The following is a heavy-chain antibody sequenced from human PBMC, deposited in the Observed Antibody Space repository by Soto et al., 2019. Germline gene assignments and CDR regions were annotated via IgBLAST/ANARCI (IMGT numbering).Heavy chain of an antibody. J-gene: IGHJ4*02. CDR3: AKGVGYCSGGSCYPYFDY. CDR2: ISGSGGST. V-gene: IGHV3-23*01. CDR1: GFTFSSYA. Sequence: PGGSLRLSCAASGFTFSSYAMSWVRQAPGKGLEWVSAISGSGGSTYYADSAKGRFTISRDNSKNTLYLQMNSLRAEDTAVYYCAKGVGYCSGGSCYPYFDYWGQGTLVTVSS. D-gene: IGHD2-15*01.